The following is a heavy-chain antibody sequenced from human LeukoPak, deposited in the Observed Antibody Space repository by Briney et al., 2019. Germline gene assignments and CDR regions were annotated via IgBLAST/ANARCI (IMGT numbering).Heavy chain of an antibody. CDR2: IFYSGAT. Sequence: PSETLSLTCSVSGGSISNSRYYWGWLRQPPGKGLEWIGSIFYSGATNSNPFLRSRLTISVDTSKNQFSLKLGSVTAADAAVYYCASDTVAGTGWGQGTLVTVSS. D-gene: IGHD6-19*01. V-gene: IGHV4-39*01. CDR1: GGSISNSRYY. CDR3: ASDTVAGTG. J-gene: IGHJ4*02.